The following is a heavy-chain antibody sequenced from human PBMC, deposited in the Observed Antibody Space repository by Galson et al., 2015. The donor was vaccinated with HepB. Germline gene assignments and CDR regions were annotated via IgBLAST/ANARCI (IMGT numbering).Heavy chain of an antibody. CDR1: GFTFSSYW. D-gene: IGHD1-26*01. CDR2: IKQDGSEK. CDR3: ASPRSYYAFDI. V-gene: IGHV3-7*03. Sequence: SLRLSCAASGFTFSSYWMSWVRQAPGKGLEWVANIKQDGSEKYYVDSVKGRFTISRDNAKNSLYLQMNSLRAEDTAVYYCASPRSYYAFDIWGQGTMVTVSS. J-gene: IGHJ3*02.